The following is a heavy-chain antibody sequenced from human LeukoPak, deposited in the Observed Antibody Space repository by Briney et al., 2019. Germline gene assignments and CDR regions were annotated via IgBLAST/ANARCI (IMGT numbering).Heavy chain of an antibody. V-gene: IGHV4-34*01. CDR3: ARGDIAAGGAPFDY. CDR2: INHSGST. J-gene: IGHJ4*02. Sequence: SETLSLTCAVYGESFSGYYWSWIRQPPGRGLEWIGEINHSGSTSYSASLKSRVTISVDTSKNQFSLKLNSVTAAGTAVYYCARGDIAAGGAPFDYWGQGTLVTVSS. CDR1: GESFSGYY. D-gene: IGHD6-13*01.